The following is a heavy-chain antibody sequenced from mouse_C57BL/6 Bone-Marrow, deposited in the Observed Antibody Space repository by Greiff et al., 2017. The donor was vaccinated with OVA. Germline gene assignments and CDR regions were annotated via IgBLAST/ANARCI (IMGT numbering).Heavy chain of an antibody. D-gene: IGHD2-5*01. CDR3: ARRPYSNYERAWFAY. J-gene: IGHJ3*01. V-gene: IGHV5-6*02. Sequence: EVKLVESGGDLVKPGGSLKLSCAASGFTFSSYGMSWVRQTPDKRLEWVATISSGGSYTYYPDSVKGRFTISRDNAKNTLYLQMRSLKSEDTAMYYCARRPYSNYERAWFAYWGQGTLVTVSA. CDR2: ISSGGSYT. CDR1: GFTFSSYG.